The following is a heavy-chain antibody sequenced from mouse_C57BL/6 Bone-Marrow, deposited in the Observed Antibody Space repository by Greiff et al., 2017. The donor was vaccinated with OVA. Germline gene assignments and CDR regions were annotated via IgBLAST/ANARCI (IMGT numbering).Heavy chain of an antibody. Sequence: VQLQQSGPELVKPGASVKISCKASGYAFSSSWMNWVKQRPGKGLEWIGRIYPGDGDTNYNGKCKGKATLTADKSSSTAYMQLSSLTSEDSAVYFCASPLGSSYGGFAYWGQGTLVTVSA. CDR1: GYAFSSSW. D-gene: IGHD1-1*01. J-gene: IGHJ3*01. CDR3: ASPLGSSYGGFAY. V-gene: IGHV1-82*01. CDR2: IYPGDGDT.